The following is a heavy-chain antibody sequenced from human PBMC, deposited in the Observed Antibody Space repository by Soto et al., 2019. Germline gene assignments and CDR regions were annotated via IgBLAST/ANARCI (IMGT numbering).Heavy chain of an antibody. D-gene: IGHD6-13*01. CDR2: INPRGLTK. CDR1: GYSFDAYI. J-gene: IGHJ6*02. Sequence: TGGSLRLSCAASGYSFDAYIMNWVRQAPGKGLEWVSSINPRGLTKFYADSVRGRFTISRDDASSSLFLQMNNLRAEDTAVYYCATWYGNHYFGLDVWSQGTTVTVSS. CDR3: ATWYGNHYFGLDV. V-gene: IGHV3-48*01.